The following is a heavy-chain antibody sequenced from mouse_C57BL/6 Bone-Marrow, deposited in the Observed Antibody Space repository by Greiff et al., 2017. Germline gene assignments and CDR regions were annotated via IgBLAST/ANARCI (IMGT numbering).Heavy chain of an antibody. D-gene: IGHD1-1*01. CDR2: INPSSGYT. J-gene: IGHJ4*01. Sequence: VQLQQSGAELAKPGASVKLSCKASGYTFTSYWMHWVKQRPGQGLEWIGYINPSSGYTKYNQKFKDKATLTADKSSSTAYMQLSSLTYEDSAVXYCATPNAVVHYYSMDYWGQGTSVTVSS. CDR3: ATPNAVVHYYSMDY. V-gene: IGHV1-7*01. CDR1: GYTFTSYW.